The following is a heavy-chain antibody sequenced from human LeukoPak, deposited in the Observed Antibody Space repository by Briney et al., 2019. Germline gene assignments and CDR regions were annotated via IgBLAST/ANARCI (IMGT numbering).Heavy chain of an antibody. CDR3: AREPTFDILTGYFFDY. D-gene: IGHD3-9*01. V-gene: IGHV1-8*01. CDR2: MNPHSGNT. Sequence: GASVKVSCKASGYTFSSNDINWVRQATGQGLEWMGWMNPHSGNTGYAQKFQGRVTMTTDTSTSTAYMELRSLRSDDTAVYYCAREPTFDILTGYFFDYWGQGTLVTVSS. CDR1: GYTFSSND. J-gene: IGHJ4*02.